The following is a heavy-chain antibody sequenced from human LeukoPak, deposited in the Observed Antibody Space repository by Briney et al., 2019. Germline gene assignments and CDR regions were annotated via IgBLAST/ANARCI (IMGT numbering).Heavy chain of an antibody. J-gene: IGHJ4*02. Sequence: SDTLSLTCTVSGGSISNYYLNWIRQPAGQGLEWIGRIYSSGGANYNPSLKSRVTLSLDTSKNQFSLKLSSVTAADTAVYYCARDYSEDAYPYYFDYWGQGTLVTVSS. V-gene: IGHV4-4*07. CDR3: ARDYSEDAYPYYFDY. CDR2: IYSSGGA. D-gene: IGHD2-15*01. CDR1: GGSISNYY.